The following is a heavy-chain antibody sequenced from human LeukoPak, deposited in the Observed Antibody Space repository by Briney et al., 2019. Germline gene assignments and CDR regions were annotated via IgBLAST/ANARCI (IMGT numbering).Heavy chain of an antibody. V-gene: IGHV3-30-3*01. J-gene: IGHJ2*01. CDR2: ISYDGSNK. CDR3: ALTSNDYGDHWYFDL. D-gene: IGHD4-17*01. CDR1: GFTFSSYA. Sequence: GGSLRLSCAASGFTFSSYAMHWVRQAPGKGLEWVAVISYDGSNKYYADSVKGRFTISRDNSKNTLYLQMNSLRAEDTAVYYCALTSNDYGDHWYFDLWGRGTLVTVSS.